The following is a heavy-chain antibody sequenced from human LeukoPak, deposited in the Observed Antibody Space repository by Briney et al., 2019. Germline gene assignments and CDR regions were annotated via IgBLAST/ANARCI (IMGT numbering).Heavy chain of an antibody. CDR1: GFTFSSYW. CDR3: ARAPYSGSYYVGWYFDY. Sequence: PGGSLRLSCAASGFTFSSYWMSWVRQAPGKGLEWVANIKQDGSEKYYVDSVKGRFTISRDNAKNSLYLQMNSLRAEDTAVYYCARAPYSGSYYVGWYFDYWGQGTLVTVSS. CDR2: IKQDGSEK. D-gene: IGHD1-26*01. J-gene: IGHJ4*02. V-gene: IGHV3-7*01.